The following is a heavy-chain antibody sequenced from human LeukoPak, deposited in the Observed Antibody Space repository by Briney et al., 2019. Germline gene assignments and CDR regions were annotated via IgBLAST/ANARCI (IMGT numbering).Heavy chain of an antibody. CDR1: GYTFTTYG. Sequence: GASVKVSCKASGYTFTTYGITWVRQAPGQGLEWMGWISAYNGNTKYAQKFQGRVSMTADTSTSTAYMELRSLRSDDTAVYYCARAEQYQLLLHWGQGTPVTVSS. J-gene: IGHJ4*02. CDR2: ISAYNGNT. CDR3: ARAEQYQLLLH. V-gene: IGHV1-18*01. D-gene: IGHD2-2*01.